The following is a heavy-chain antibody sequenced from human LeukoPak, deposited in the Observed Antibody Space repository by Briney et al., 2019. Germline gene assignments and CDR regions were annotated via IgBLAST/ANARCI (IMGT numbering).Heavy chain of an antibody. J-gene: IGHJ4*02. CDR2: ISSGDFI. CDR1: GFTFSTYE. V-gene: IGHV3-48*03. CDR3: ARDQIASDIDY. D-gene: IGHD6-13*01. Sequence: GGSLRLSCAASGFTFSTYEMNWVRQAPGKGLEWVSYISSGDFIYYADSVKGRFTISRDNAKNSLYLQMSSLRAEDTAVYFCARDQIASDIDYWGQGTLVTVSS.